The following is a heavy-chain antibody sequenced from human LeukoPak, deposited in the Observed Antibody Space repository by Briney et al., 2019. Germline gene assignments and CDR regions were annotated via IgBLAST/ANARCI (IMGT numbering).Heavy chain of an antibody. CDR2: ISSSSSYI. Sequence: KPGGSLRLSCAASGFTFSSYSMNWVRQAPGKGLEWVSSISSSSSYIYYADSVKGRFTISRDNAKNSLYLQMNSLRAEDTAVYYCARKVDYGDYEYYFDYWGQGTLVTVSS. D-gene: IGHD4-17*01. V-gene: IGHV3-21*01. CDR3: ARKVDYGDYEYYFDY. CDR1: GFTFSSYS. J-gene: IGHJ4*02.